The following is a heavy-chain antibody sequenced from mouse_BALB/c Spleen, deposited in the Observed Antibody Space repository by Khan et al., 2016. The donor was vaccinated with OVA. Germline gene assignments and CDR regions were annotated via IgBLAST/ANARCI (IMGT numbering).Heavy chain of an antibody. CDR1: GYTFTAYD. Sequence: QVQLQQPGPELVKPGASVKMSCKTSGYTFTAYDIRWVKQRTGQGLEWIGEIYPGSGSTYYNEKFKGKATLTADTSSNTAYMQLSSLTSDDSAVYFCAKIFYGNSYAIDCWGQGTAVTVSS. D-gene: IGHD2-1*01. CDR3: AKIFYGNSYAIDC. CDR2: IYPGSGST. V-gene: IGHV1-77*01. J-gene: IGHJ4*01.